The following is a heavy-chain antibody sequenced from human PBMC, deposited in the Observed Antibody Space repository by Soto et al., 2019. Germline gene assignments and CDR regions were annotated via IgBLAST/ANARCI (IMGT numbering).Heavy chain of an antibody. Sequence: QVQLVESGGGVVQPGRSLRLSCAASGFTISSYGMHWVRQAPGKGLEWVAVIWYDGSNKYYADSVKGRFTISRDNSKNTLYLQRNSLRAEDTAVYYCARGGTDYGGNSDYWGQGTLVTVSS. CDR2: IWYDGSNK. V-gene: IGHV3-33*01. D-gene: IGHD4-17*01. CDR1: GFTISSYG. CDR3: ARGGTDYGGNSDY. J-gene: IGHJ4*02.